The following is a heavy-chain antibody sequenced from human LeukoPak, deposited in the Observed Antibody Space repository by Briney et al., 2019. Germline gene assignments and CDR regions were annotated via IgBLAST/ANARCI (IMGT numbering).Heavy chain of an antibody. CDR2: INAGNGNT. CDR1: GYTFTSYA. Sequence: ASVKVSCKASGYTFTSYAMHWVRQAPGQGLEWMGWINAGNGNTKYSQKFQGRVTITRDTSANTAYMELSSLRSEDTAVYYCARGPSYDYVWGSYEIWGQGTLVTVSS. J-gene: IGHJ4*02. D-gene: IGHD3-16*01. CDR3: ARGPSYDYVWGSYEI. V-gene: IGHV1-3*01.